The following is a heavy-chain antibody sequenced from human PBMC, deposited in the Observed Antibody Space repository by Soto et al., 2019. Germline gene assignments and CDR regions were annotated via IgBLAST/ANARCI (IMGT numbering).Heavy chain of an antibody. D-gene: IGHD1-26*01. V-gene: IGHV1-24*01. CDR1: GYTLTELS. CDR2: FDPEDGET. Sequence: GASVKVSCKVSGYTLTELSMHWVRQAPGKGLEWMAAFDPEDGETIYAQRFQGRVTMTEDTSTDTAYMEVSGLRSEDTAVYYCATALSRVGATFGPWGQGTLVTVYS. J-gene: IGHJ5*02. CDR3: ATALSRVGATFGP.